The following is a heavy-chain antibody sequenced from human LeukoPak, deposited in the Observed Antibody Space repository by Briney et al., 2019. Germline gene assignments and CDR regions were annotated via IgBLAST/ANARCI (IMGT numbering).Heavy chain of an antibody. CDR1: GGSFSGYY. V-gene: IGHV4-34*01. D-gene: IGHD5-12*01. Sequence: SETLSLTCAVYGGSFSGYYWSWIRQPPGKGLEWIGEINHSGSTNYNPSLKSRVTISVDTSKNQFSLKLSSVTAADTAVYYCARGTSLASVGYWGQGALVTVSS. CDR3: ARGTSLASVGY. J-gene: IGHJ4*02. CDR2: INHSGST.